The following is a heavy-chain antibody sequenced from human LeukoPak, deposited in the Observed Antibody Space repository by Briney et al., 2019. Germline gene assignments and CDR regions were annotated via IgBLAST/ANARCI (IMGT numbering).Heavy chain of an antibody. J-gene: IGHJ5*02. CDR3: AIRFEWFMNWFDP. CDR1: GGSISSSSYY. D-gene: IGHD3-9*01. Sequence: SETLSLTCTVSGGSISSSSYYWGWIRQPPGKGLEWIGSIYYSGSTYYNPSLKSRVTISVDKSKNQFSPKLSSLTAADTAVYYCAIRFEWFMNWFDPWGQGTLVTVSS. V-gene: IGHV4-39*01. CDR2: IYYSGST.